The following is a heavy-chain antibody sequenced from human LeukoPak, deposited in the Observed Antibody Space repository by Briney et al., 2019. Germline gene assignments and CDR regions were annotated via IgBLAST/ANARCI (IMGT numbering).Heavy chain of an antibody. CDR3: AKVKYTSGWYQDY. J-gene: IGHJ4*02. Sequence: GGSLRLSCAASGFTFSNYAMSWVRQAPGKGLEWVSAISGSGGNTYYADSVKGRFTLSRDNSKSTLYLQMNSLRAEDTAVYYCAKVKYTSGWYQDYWGQGTQVTVSS. V-gene: IGHV3-23*01. CDR2: ISGSGGNT. CDR1: GFTFSNYA. D-gene: IGHD6-19*01.